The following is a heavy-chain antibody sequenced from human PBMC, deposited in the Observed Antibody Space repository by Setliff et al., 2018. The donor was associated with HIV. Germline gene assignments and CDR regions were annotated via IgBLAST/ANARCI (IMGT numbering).Heavy chain of an antibody. J-gene: IGHJ5*02. D-gene: IGHD3-9*01. V-gene: IGHV4-4*07. CDR1: GGSISGFY. CDR2: IYDSGST. Sequence: SETLSLTCTVSGGSISGFYWNWIRQSAGKGLQWIGRIYDSGSTKYNPSLKSRVTMSLDTSKNQFSLNLDSVTAADTAVFCSARGVRDYFEGRVIVGGPTVIDEPNPFQALPWG. CDR3: ARGVRDYFEGRVIVGGPTVIDEPNPFQALP.